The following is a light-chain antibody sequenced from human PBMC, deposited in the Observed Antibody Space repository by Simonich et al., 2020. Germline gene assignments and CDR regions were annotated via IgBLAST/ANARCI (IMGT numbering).Light chain of an antibody. V-gene: IGKV3-11*01. J-gene: IGKJ4*01. Sequence: EIVLTQSPATLSLSPGERATLSCRASQSVSSYLAWYQQQPGQAPRLLIYDASNRATGIPARFSGSGSGTYFTLTISSLEPEDFAVYYCQQRSNWTPLTFGGGTKVEIK. CDR2: DAS. CDR1: QSVSSY. CDR3: QQRSNWTPLT.